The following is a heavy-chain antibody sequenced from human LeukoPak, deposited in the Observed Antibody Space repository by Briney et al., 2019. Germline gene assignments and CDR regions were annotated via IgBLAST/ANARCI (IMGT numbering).Heavy chain of an antibody. J-gene: IGHJ4*02. CDR1: GFTISSYA. Sequence: GGPLRLSCAASGFTISSYAMRWVRPAPGEGLEWVSAISGGSGSTYYAVSGKVRFTISRDNSKNTLYLQMNSLRAEETAVDYWSKCLRGSTSCTDYWGQGTLVTVSS. D-gene: IGHD2-2*01. V-gene: IGHV3-23*01. CDR2: ISGGSGST. CDR3: SKCLRGSTSCTDY.